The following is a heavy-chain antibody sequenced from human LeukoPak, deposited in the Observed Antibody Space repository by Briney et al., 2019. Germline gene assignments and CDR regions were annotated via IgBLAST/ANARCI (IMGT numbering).Heavy chain of an antibody. CDR2: IIPIFGTA. D-gene: IGHD4-23*01. CDR1: GGTFSIYA. CDR3: ARTGGNRGPFDY. J-gene: IGHJ4*02. Sequence: ASVKVSCKASGGTFSIYAISWVRQAPGQALEWMGGIIPIFGTANYAQKFQGRVTITADESTSTAYMELSSLRSEDTAVYYCARTGGNRGPFDYWGQGTLVTVSS. V-gene: IGHV1-69*13.